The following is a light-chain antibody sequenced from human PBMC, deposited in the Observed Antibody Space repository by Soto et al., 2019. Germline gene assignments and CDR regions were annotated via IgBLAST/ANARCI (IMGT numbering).Light chain of an antibody. CDR2: SNN. CDR1: SSNIGSNT. V-gene: IGLV1-44*01. Sequence: QAVVTQPPSASETPGQRVTLSCSWGSSNIGSNTISWYQQLPGTAPKLLIYSNNQRPSGVPDRFSGSKSGTSASLAISGLQSEDEADYYCAAWDDSLNGWVFGGGTKLTVL. CDR3: AAWDDSLNGWV. J-gene: IGLJ3*02.